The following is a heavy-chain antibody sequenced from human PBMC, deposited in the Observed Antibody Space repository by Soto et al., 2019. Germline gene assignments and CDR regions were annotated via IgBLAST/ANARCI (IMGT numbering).Heavy chain of an antibody. V-gene: IGHV3-33*01. CDR3: ERAPRAMVRGVIHYSYGMDV. CDR2: IWYDGSNK. D-gene: IGHD3-10*01. Sequence: GGSLRLSCAASGFTFSSYCMHWVRQAPCKGLEWVAVIWYDGSNKYYADSVKGRFTISRDNSKNTLYLQMNRLRAEDTAVYYCERAPRAMVRGVIHYSYGMDVSGRGTTVAV. CDR1: GFTFSSYC. J-gene: IGHJ6*02.